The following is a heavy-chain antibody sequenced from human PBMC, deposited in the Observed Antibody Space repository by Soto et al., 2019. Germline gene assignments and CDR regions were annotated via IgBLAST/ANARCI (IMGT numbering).Heavy chain of an antibody. V-gene: IGHV5-51*01. CDR2: IYPGDSDT. J-gene: IGHJ6*02. D-gene: IGHD6-13*01. CDR3: ARHISNCRYYYYAMDV. CDR1: GYTFTDYW. Sequence: GESLKISCKGSGYTFTDYWIGWVRQLPGKGLEWMGIIYPGDSDTRYSPSFQGQDTITADKSTSTAYLQWNTLKASDTAMYYCARHISNCRYYYYAMDVWGQGTTVTVSS.